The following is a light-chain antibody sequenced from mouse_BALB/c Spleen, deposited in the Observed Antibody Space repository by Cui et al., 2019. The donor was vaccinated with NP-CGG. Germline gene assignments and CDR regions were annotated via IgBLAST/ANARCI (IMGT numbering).Light chain of an antibody. CDR3: ALWYSNHWV. Sequence: HAVLTRESAPTTSPGETVTLTCRSSTGAVTTSNYANWVQEKPDHLFTGLIGGTNNRAPGVPARFSGSLIGDKAALTITGAQTEDEAIYFCALWYSNHWVFGGGTKLTVL. CDR1: TGAVTTSNY. V-gene: IGLV1*01. CDR2: GTN. J-gene: IGLJ1*01.